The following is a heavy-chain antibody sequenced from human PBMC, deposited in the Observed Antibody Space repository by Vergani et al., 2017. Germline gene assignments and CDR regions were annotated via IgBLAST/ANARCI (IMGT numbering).Heavy chain of an antibody. CDR1: GYTFSNYD. D-gene: IGHD3-9*01. CDR2: INPSGGHT. V-gene: IGHV1-46*03. Sequence: QVQVVQSGAEVKKSGASVKVSCKTSGYTFSNYDMHWVRQAPGQGLEWMGIINPSGGHTNYAQKFQGRVTMTRDTSTSTVYMGLSSLRSEDTAIYYCARGDDGILAGYRYWGQGTLVTVSA. J-gene: IGHJ4*02. CDR3: ARGDDGILAGYRY.